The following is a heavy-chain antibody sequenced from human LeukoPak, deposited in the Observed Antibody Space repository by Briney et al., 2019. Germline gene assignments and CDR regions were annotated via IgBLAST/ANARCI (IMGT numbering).Heavy chain of an antibody. D-gene: IGHD3-22*01. V-gene: IGHV1-69*04. CDR2: IIPILGIA. Sequence: SVKVSCEASGGTFSSYAICWGREAPGQGREWMGRIIPILGIANYAQKFQGTVTLTADKSTSTAYMELSSLRSEDTAVYYCARVDSSGYYLDYWGQGTLVTVSS. CDR3: ARVDSSGYYLDY. CDR1: GGTFSSYA. J-gene: IGHJ4*02.